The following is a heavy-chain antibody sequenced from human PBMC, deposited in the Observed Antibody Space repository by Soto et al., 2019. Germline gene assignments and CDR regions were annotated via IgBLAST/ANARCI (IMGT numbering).Heavy chain of an antibody. D-gene: IGHD1-26*01. Sequence: ESGGGVVQPGRSLRLSCAASGFTFSSYGMHWVRQAPGKGLEWVAVIWYDGSNKYYADSVKGRFTISRDNSKNTLYLQMNSLRAEDTAVYYCAREGPGGSYFGYFQHWGQGTLVTVSS. CDR2: IWYDGSNK. CDR3: AREGPGGSYFGYFQH. V-gene: IGHV3-33*01. J-gene: IGHJ1*01. CDR1: GFTFSSYG.